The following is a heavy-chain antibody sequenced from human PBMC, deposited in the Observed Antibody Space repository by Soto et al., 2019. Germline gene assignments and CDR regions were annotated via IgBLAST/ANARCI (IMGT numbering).Heavy chain of an antibody. CDR2: ISGSGGRT. V-gene: IGHV3-23*01. CDR1: EFTFSSYA. CDR3: AKTLLSTSWYGLHDY. J-gene: IGHJ4*02. D-gene: IGHD6-13*01. Sequence: VGSLRLSCAASEFTFSSYAMSWVRQAPGKGLEWVSTISGSGGRTYYADSVKGRFTISRDNSRNTLHLQMNSLRVEDTALYYCAKTLLSTSWYGLHDYVSQGTLVTVSS.